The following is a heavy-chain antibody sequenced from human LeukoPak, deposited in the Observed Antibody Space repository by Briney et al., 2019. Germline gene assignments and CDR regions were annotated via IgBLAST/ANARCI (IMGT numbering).Heavy chain of an antibody. V-gene: IGHV3-21*01. D-gene: IGHD4-17*01. J-gene: IGHJ4*02. CDR2: ISSGSSAI. CDR3: ARGHTAVTRHFDF. CDR1: GFTFSSYS. Sequence: GGSLRLSCAASGFTFSSYSMAWVRQAPGKGLEWVSIISSGSSAIFSADALKGRFTISRDDAKNLLYLDMNSLRAEDTAVYYCARGHTAVTRHFDFWGQGTLVTVSS.